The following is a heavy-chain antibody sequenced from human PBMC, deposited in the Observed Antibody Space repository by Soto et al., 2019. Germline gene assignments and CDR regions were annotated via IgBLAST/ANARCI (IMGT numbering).Heavy chain of an antibody. CDR1: GYTFTGYA. V-gene: IGHV1-18*01. D-gene: IGHD1-26*01. CDR3: ARAQGGYSGSYRFDY. CDR2: ISAYNGDT. J-gene: IGHJ4*02. Sequence: ASVKVSCKASGYTFTGYAISWVRRAPGQGLEWMGWISAYNGDTNYAQMLQGRVTMTTDTSASTAYMELSSLTSEDTAVYYCARAQGGYSGSYRFDYWGQGTLVTVSS.